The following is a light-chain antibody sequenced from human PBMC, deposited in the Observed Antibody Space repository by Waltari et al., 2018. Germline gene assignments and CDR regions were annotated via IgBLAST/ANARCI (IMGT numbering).Light chain of an antibody. CDR3: QTWRAGFRV. J-gene: IGLJ2*01. CDR2: VNSDGSH. V-gene: IGLV4-69*01. Sequence: QLVLTQSPSASASLGASVKLTCTLSSGHSSSAIAWHQQQPEKGPHYLLNVNSDGSHSKGDRIPDRYSGSSSGADRYLTISSLKSENEAAYYGQTWRAGFRVFGGGTKLTFL. CDR1: SGHSSSA.